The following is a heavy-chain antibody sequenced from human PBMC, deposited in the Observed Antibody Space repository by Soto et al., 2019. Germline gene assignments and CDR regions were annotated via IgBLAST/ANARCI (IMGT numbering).Heavy chain of an antibody. CDR3: ARGRGRSSGNPTYYYYYGMDV. J-gene: IGHJ6*02. Sequence: SETLSLTCAVYGGSFSGYYWSWIRQPPGKGLEWIGEINHSGSTNYNPSLKSRVTISVDTSKNQFSLKLSSVTAADTAVYYCARGRGRSSGNPTYYYYYGMDVWGQGTTVTV. CDR2: INHSGST. CDR1: GGSFSGYY. V-gene: IGHV4-34*01. D-gene: IGHD2-15*01.